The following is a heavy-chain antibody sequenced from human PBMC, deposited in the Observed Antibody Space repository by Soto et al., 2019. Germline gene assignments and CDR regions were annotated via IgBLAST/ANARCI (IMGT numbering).Heavy chain of an antibody. CDR2: IYYSGST. V-gene: IGHV4-61*01. CDR1: GDSVSSGSYY. J-gene: IGHJ5*02. Sequence: PSETLSLTCTVSGDSVSSGSYYWSWIRQPPGKGLEWIGYIYYSGSTNYNPSLKSRVTISVDTSKNQFSLKLSSVTAADTAVYYCARIRFLEWLFPPGGFDPWGQGTLVTVSS. D-gene: IGHD3-3*01. CDR3: ARIRFLEWLFPPGGFDP.